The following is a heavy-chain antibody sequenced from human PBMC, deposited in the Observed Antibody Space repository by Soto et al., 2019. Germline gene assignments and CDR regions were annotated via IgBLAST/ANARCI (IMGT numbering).Heavy chain of an antibody. Sequence: SETLSLTCAVYGGSFSGYYWSWIRQPPGKGLEWIGEINHSGSTNYNPSLKSRVTILVDTSKNQFSLKLSSVTAADTAVYYCARGPGSYPPSYWDQGTLVTVSS. J-gene: IGHJ4*02. CDR3: ARGPGSYPPSY. V-gene: IGHV4-34*01. D-gene: IGHD2-15*01. CDR2: INHSGST. CDR1: GGSFSGYY.